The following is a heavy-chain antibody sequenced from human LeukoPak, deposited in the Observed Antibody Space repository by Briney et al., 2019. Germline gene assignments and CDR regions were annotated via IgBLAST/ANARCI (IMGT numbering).Heavy chain of an antibody. D-gene: IGHD2/OR15-2a*01. CDR3: AKTLVTDYFHWFDP. Sequence: PGGSLRLSCAASGFTFSSYAMSWVRQAPGKGLEWVSAISGSGGSIYYADSVRGRFTISRDNSKNTLYLQMNSLRAEDTAVYYCAKTLVTDYFHWFDPWGQGTLVTVSS. V-gene: IGHV3-23*01. CDR2: ISGSGGSI. J-gene: IGHJ5*02. CDR1: GFTFSSYA.